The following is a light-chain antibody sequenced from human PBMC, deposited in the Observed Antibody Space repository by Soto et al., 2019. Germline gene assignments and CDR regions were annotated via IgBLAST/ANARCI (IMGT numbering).Light chain of an antibody. CDR3: QQYDVLPPLT. CDR1: QDINNF. J-gene: IGKJ4*01. CDR2: DAS. V-gene: IGKV1-33*01. Sequence: DIQMTQSPSSLSASIGDNVTITCQASQDINNFLSWYQQKPGKAPNLLIFDASDLETGVPSRFSGSGSGTDFTLTISSLQPEDVATYYCQQYDVLPPLTFGGGTQVEIK.